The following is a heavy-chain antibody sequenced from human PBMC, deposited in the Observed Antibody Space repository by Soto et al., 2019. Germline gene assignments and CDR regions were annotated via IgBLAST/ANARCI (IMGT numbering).Heavy chain of an antibody. CDR2: IIPIFGTA. V-gene: IGHV1-69*13. J-gene: IGHJ5*02. CDR1: GGTFSSYI. Sequence: ASVKVSCKASGGTFSSYIISWVRQAPGQGLEWMGGIIPIFGTANYAQKFQDRVTITADESTTTAYMELSGLRSEDTAVYYCARAFATNKYWFDPWGQGTLVTVSS. CDR3: ARAFATNKYWFDP. D-gene: IGHD3-16*01.